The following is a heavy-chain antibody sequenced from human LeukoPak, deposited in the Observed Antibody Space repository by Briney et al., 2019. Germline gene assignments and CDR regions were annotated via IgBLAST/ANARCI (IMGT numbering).Heavy chain of an antibody. V-gene: IGHV3-23*01. Sequence: GGSLRLPCAASGFTFSSYAMSWVRQAPGKGLEWVSAISGSGGSTYYADSVKGRFTISRDNSKNTLYLQMNSPRGEDTALQYCAKDQDEWGLLGGPFDYWGQGTLVTVSS. J-gene: IGHJ4*02. CDR1: GFTFSSYA. CDR3: AKDQDEWGLLGGPFDY. CDR2: ISGSGGST. D-gene: IGHD1-26*01.